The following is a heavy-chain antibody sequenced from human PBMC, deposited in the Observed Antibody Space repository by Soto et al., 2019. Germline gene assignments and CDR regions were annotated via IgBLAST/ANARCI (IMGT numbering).Heavy chain of an antibody. CDR2: IYSGGST. CDR1: GFTVSSNY. CDR3: ARGVGYSVYDCHDAFDI. D-gene: IGHD5-12*01. J-gene: IGHJ3*02. Sequence: EVQLVESGGGLVQPGGSLRLSCAASGFTVSSNYMSWVRQAPGKGLEWVSVIYSGGSTYYADSVKGRFTISRDNSKNTLYLQMNSLRAKDTAVYYCARGVGYSVYDCHDAFDIWGQGTMVTVSS. V-gene: IGHV3-66*01.